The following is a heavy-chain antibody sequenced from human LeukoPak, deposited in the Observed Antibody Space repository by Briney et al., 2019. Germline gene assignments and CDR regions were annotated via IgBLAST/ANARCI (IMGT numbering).Heavy chain of an antibody. D-gene: IGHD6-6*01. V-gene: IGHV3-74*01. J-gene: IGHJ4*02. CDR1: GFTFSVYW. CDR2: INSDGSTT. CDR3: ATSIAARGAFDY. Sequence: PGGSLRLSCAASGFTFSVYWMHWVRQAPGKGLVWVSRINSDGSTTTYADFVKGRFTISRDNAKNTLYLQMNSLRAEDTAVYYCATSIAARGAFDYWGQGTLVTVSS.